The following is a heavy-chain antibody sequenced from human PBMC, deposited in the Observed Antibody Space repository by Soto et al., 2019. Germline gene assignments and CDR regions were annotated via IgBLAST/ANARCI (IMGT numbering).Heavy chain of an antibody. CDR1: GFTFSSYG. CDR3: AKDPPYSVYDFWSGYYYYYYGMDV. J-gene: IGHJ6*02. CDR2: ISYDGSNK. Sequence: GGSLRLSCAASGFTFSSYGMHWVRQAPGKGLEWVAVISYDGSNKYYADSVKGRFTISRDNSKDTLYLQMNSLRAEDTAVYYCAKDPPYSVYDFWSGYYYYYYGMDVWGQGTTVTVSS. D-gene: IGHD3-3*01. V-gene: IGHV3-30*18.